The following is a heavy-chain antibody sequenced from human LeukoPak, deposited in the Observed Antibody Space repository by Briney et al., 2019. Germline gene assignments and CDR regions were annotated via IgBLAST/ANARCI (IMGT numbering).Heavy chain of an antibody. J-gene: IGHJ4*02. Sequence: GGSLRLSCAASGFTFISYWMSWVRQAPGKGLEWVANIKQDASEKYYVDSVKGRFTISRDNAKNALYLQMNSLRAEDTGVYFCARGQTLTFWGQGTLVTASS. V-gene: IGHV3-7*01. CDR2: IKQDASEK. CDR1: GFTFISYW. CDR3: ARGQTLTF.